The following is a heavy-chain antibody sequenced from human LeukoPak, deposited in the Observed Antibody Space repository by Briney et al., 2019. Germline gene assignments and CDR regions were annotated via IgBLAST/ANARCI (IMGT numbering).Heavy chain of an antibody. CDR2: INPISGGT. Sequence: ASVKVSCKASGYSFTGYYMYWVRQAPGQGLEWMGWINPISGGTNYAQNFQGRVTMTRDTSISTAYMELSRLRSDDTAVYYCARGDPGGSYYWGQGTLVTVSS. V-gene: IGHV1-2*02. CDR1: GYSFTGYY. D-gene: IGHD1-26*01. J-gene: IGHJ4*02. CDR3: ARGDPGGSYY.